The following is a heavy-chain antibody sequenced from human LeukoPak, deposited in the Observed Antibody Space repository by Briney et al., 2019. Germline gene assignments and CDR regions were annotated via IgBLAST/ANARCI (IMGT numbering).Heavy chain of an antibody. J-gene: IGHJ5*02. CDR3: ARGGSIAARPARFDP. CDR1: GGSFSGYY. CDR2: INHSGST. D-gene: IGHD6-6*01. Sequence: SETLSLTCAVYGGSFSGYYWSWIRQPPGKGLEWIGEINHSGSTNYNPSLKSRVTISVDTSKNQFSLKLSSVPAADTAVYYCARGGSIAARPARFDPWGQGTLVTVSS. V-gene: IGHV4-34*01.